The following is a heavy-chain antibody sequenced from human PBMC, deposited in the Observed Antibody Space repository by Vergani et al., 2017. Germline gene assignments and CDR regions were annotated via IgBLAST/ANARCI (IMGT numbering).Heavy chain of an antibody. CDR3: ARRSGGYYSGGKVHPLRTAFDV. J-gene: IGHJ3*01. D-gene: IGHD2-15*01. V-gene: IGHV4-61*02. CDR2: ISASGNA. Sequence: QVQLQASGPGRLKPSQTLSLTCTMSGGSISAGYYFWSWIRQPAGKGLEWLGCISASGNASHSPSLKTLVSMSVDTSKNQFSLTVTSVTAADTAIYFCARRSGGYYSGGKVHPLRTAFDVWGHGTVVTVSS. CDR1: GGSISAGYYF.